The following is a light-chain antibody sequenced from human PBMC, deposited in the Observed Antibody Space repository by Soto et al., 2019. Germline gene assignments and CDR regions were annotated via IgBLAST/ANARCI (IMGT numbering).Light chain of an antibody. CDR1: QSISNY. CDR2: AAS. J-gene: IGKJ3*01. V-gene: IGKV1-39*01. Sequence: DIQMTQSPSSLSASVGDRVTITCRASQSISNYLNWYQQKPGKAPKLLIYAASTLQGGVPSTFSGSGSGAYFTLTISSLQPEDFATYDCQQSYSTPPFTFGPGTKVDI. CDR3: QQSYSTPPFT.